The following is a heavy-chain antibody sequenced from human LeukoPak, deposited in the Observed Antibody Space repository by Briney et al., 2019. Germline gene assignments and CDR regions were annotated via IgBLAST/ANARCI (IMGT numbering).Heavy chain of an antibody. CDR2: IYYSGST. CDR1: GGSISSGDYY. V-gene: IGHV4-30-4*01. D-gene: IGHD4-17*01. Sequence: PSETLSLTCTVSGGSISSGDYYWSWIRQPPGKGLEWIGYIYYSGSTYYNPSLKSRVTISVDTSKNQFSLKLSSVTAADTAVYYCARNDNYGDYESYGMDVWGQGTTVTVSS. J-gene: IGHJ6*02. CDR3: ARNDNYGDYESYGMDV.